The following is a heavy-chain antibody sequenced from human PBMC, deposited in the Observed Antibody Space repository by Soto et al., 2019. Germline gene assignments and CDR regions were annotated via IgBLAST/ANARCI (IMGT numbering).Heavy chain of an antibody. CDR3: ARVTIFEYWFDP. V-gene: IGHV4-38-2*01. D-gene: IGHD3-3*01. J-gene: IGHJ5*02. CDR2: IYHSGSA. Sequence: PSESMSLTCAVCWDNMRGGVDWGWIRQPTGKGREWIGNIYHSGSAHYNPSLKSRVTMSVDTSNNNFSLRLTSVTAADTAVYYCARVTIFEYWFDPWGQGILVTSPQ. CDR1: WDNMRGGVD.